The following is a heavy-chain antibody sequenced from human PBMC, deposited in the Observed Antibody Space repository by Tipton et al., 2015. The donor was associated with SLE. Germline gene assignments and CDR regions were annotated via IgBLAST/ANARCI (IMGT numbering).Heavy chain of an antibody. Sequence: TLSLTCTVSGGPISNYYWSWIRQPPGKGLEWIGYIYYSGSTNYNPSLKSRVTISVDTSKNQFSLKLSSVTAADTAVYYCARDSNPTYNDFWSGYWNWFDPWGQGILVTVSS. J-gene: IGHJ5*02. CDR3: ARDSNPTYNDFWSGYWNWFDP. V-gene: IGHV4-59*01. D-gene: IGHD3-3*01. CDR1: GGPISNYY. CDR2: IYYSGST.